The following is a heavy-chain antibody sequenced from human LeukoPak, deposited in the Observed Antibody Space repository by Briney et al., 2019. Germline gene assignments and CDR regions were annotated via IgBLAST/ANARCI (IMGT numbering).Heavy chain of an antibody. Sequence: PSETLSLTCTVSGGSVSSGSYYWSWMRQPPGKRLEWIGYIYYSGSTNYNPSLKSRVTISVDTSKNQFSLKLSSVTAADTAVYYCARARQADYGDCDYWGQGTTVTVSS. D-gene: IGHD3-16*01. V-gene: IGHV4-61*01. CDR2: IYYSGST. J-gene: IGHJ4*03. CDR1: GGSVSSGSYY. CDR3: ARARQADYGDCDY.